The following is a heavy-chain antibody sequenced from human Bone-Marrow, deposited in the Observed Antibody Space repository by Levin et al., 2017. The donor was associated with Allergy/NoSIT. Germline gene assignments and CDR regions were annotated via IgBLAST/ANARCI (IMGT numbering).Heavy chain of an antibody. Sequence: PGGSLRLSCVASGFTFSSYAMNWVRQAPGKGLEWVSSISRSGDDTYYADSVKGRFTSSRDNSRSTLYLQMNSLRAEDSAVYYCAFSMPHHYYHGMDVWGQGTTVTVSS. D-gene: IGHD2/OR15-2a*01. V-gene: IGHV3-23*01. CDR3: AFSMPHHYYHGMDV. J-gene: IGHJ6*02. CDR2: ISRSGDDT. CDR1: GFTFSSYA.